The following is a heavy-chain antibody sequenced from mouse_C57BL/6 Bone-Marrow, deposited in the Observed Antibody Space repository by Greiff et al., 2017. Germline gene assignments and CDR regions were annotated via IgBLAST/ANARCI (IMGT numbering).Heavy chain of an antibody. J-gene: IGHJ3*01. Sequence: QVQLQQPGAELVKPGASVKLSCKASGYTFTSYWMHWVKQRPGQGLEWIGMIHPNSGSTNYNEKFKGKATLTVDQSSSTAYMQLSSLTSEDAAVYYYAREVDSQRVAYWGQATLITASA. V-gene: IGHV1-64*01. CDR2: IHPNSGST. CDR3: AREVDSQRVAY. CDR1: GYTFTSYW. D-gene: IGHD6-2*01.